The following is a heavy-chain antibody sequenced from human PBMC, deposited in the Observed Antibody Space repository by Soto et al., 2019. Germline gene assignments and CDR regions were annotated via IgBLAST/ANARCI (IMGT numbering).Heavy chain of an antibody. D-gene: IGHD1-20*01. Sequence: QVQLVESGGGVVQPGRSLRLSCAASGFTFSSYAMHWVRQAPGKGLEWVAVISYDGSNKYYADSVKGRFTISRDNSKNPLYLQMNSLRAEDTAVYYCARGIRHYYGMDVWGQGTTVTVSS. CDR1: GFTFSSYA. V-gene: IGHV3-30-3*01. CDR2: ISYDGSNK. J-gene: IGHJ6*02. CDR3: ARGIRHYYGMDV.